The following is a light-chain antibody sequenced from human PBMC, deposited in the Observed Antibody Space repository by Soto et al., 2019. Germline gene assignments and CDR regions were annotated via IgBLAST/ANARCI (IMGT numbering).Light chain of an antibody. V-gene: IGKV1-27*01. Sequence: DIQMTQSPSSLAASVGDIVTITCRASQVISNYLAWYQQKPGKVPKLLIYAASTLQSGVPSRFSGSGSGTDFTLTISSLQPEDVATYYCQKYNSAPPWKFGQGTKVDIK. CDR2: AAS. CDR1: QVISNY. J-gene: IGKJ1*01. CDR3: QKYNSAPPWK.